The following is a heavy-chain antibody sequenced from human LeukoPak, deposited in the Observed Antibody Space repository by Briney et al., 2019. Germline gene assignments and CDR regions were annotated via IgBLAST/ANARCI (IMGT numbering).Heavy chain of an antibody. D-gene: IGHD1-26*01. CDR3: ARDNSVGETAWWFDP. V-gene: IGHV1-69*06. CDR2: IIPIFGTT. J-gene: IGHJ5*02. Sequence: SVKASCKASGYTFTSYAMNWVRQAPGQGLEWMGGIIPIFGTTNYAQKFQGRVKITADKSTTTVYMELSSLRSEDTAVYYCARDNSVGETAWWFDPWGQGTLVTVSS. CDR1: GYTFTSYA.